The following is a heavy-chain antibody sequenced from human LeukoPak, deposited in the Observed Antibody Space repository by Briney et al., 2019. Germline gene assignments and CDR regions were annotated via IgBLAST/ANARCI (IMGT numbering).Heavy chain of an antibody. CDR1: GYTFTSYA. CDR2: INAGNGNT. D-gene: IGHD3-22*01. J-gene: IGHJ4*02. V-gene: IGHV1-3*01. Sequence: ASVKVSCKASGYTFTSYAMHWVRQAPGQRLEWMGWINAGNGNTKYSQKFQGRVTITRDTSASTAYMELSSLRSEDMAVYYCARDYYDSSGYSYFDYWGQGTLVTVSS. CDR3: ARDYYDSSGYSYFDY.